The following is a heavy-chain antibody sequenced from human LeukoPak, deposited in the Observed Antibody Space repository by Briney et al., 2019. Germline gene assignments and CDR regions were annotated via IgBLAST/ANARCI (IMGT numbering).Heavy chain of an antibody. CDR3: ARDYDSSGLYFDC. J-gene: IGHJ4*02. D-gene: IGHD3-22*01. CDR2: IYYSGST. CDR1: GGSIGSSSYY. V-gene: IGHV4-39*01. Sequence: PSETLSLTCTVSGGSIGSSSYYWGWIRQPPGKGLEWIGSIYYSGSTYYNPSLKSRVTISVDTSKNQLSLKLSSVTAADTAVYYCARDYDSSGLYFDCWGQGTLVTVSS.